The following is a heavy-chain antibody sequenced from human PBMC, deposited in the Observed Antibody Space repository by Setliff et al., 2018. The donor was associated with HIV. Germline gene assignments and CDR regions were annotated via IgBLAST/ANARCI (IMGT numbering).Heavy chain of an antibody. J-gene: IGHJ4*02. Sequence: SLRLSCAASGFNVSSNYMNWVRQAPGRGLEWVSGIQNHGTTYYADSVKGRFSVSRDMSRNILYLQMHDLSAEDLALYYCARETGQFLLWGPGTQVTVSS. CDR3: ARETGQFLL. D-gene: IGHD2-21*01. CDR2: IQNHGTT. V-gene: IGHV3-66*01. CDR1: GFNVSSNY.